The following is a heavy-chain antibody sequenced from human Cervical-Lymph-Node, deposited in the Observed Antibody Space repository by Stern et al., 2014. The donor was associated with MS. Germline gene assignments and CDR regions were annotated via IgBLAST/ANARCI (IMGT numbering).Heavy chain of an antibody. CDR3: ARDGSTSGWYDMDY. Sequence: VQLVESGGGVVQPGRSLRLSCAASGFTFSSYGMHWVRQAPGKGLEWGAVVWFDGGKKYHVDSVRVRFTISKDNPKNTLYLQMNSLRAEDTAVYYCARDGSTSGWYDMDYWGQGTLVIVSS. D-gene: IGHD6-19*01. CDR2: VWFDGGKK. V-gene: IGHV3-33*01. J-gene: IGHJ4*02. CDR1: GFTFSSYG.